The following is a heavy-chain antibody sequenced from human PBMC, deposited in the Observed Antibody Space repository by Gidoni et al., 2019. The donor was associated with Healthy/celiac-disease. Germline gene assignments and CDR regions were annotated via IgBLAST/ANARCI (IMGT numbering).Heavy chain of an antibody. CDR3: ARDTRYFDWLFHAPAEYYFDY. CDR2: IKQDGSEK. D-gene: IGHD3-9*01. Sequence: EVQLVESGGGLVQPGGSLRLPCAAPGFTFSSYWMSWVRQVPGKGLEWVANIKQDGSEKYYVDSVKGRFTISRDNAKNSLYLQMNSLIAEDTAVYYCARDTRYFDWLFHAPAEYYFDYWGQGTLVTVSS. J-gene: IGHJ4*02. V-gene: IGHV3-7*04. CDR1: GFTFSSYW.